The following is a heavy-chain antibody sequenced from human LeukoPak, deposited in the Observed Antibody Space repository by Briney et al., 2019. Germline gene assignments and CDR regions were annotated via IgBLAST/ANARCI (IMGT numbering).Heavy chain of an antibody. D-gene: IGHD5-24*01. V-gene: IGHV4-38-2*02. J-gene: IGHJ3*02. Sequence: SETLSLTCTVSGYSISSGYYWGWIRQPPGKGLEWIGSIYHSGSTYYNPSLKSRVTISVDTSKNQFSLKLSSVTAADTAVYYCARERWLQPDAFDIWGQGTMVTVSS. CDR3: ARERWLQPDAFDI. CDR1: GYSISSGYY. CDR2: IYHSGST.